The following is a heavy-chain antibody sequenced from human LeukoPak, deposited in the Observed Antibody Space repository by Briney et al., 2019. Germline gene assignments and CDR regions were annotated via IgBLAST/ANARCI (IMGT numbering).Heavy chain of an antibody. CDR1: GFSLSTSGMR. V-gene: IGHV2-70*04. CDR2: IDWDDDK. J-gene: IGHJ4*02. D-gene: IGHD5-12*01. CDR3: ARSSGYDLNFDY. Sequence: ESGPAPVKPTQTLTLTCTFSGFSLSTSGMRVSWIRQPPGKALEWLARIDWDDDKFHSTSLKTRLTISKDTSKNQVVLTMTNMDPVDTATYYCARSSGYDLNFDYWGQGTLVTVSS.